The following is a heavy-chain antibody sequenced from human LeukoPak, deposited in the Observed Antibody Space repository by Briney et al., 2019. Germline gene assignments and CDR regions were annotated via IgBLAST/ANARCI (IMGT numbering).Heavy chain of an antibody. CDR3: ARGEYYYDSSAPEDY. CDR1: GGSISSYY. J-gene: IGHJ4*02. V-gene: IGHV4-59*08. D-gene: IGHD3-22*01. CDR2: ISYSGST. Sequence: SETLSLTCTVSGGSISSYYWSWIRQPPGKGLEWIGYISYSGSTSYNPSLKSRVTISVDTSKNQFSLKLSSVTAADTAVYYCARGEYYYDSSAPEDYWGQGTLVTVSS.